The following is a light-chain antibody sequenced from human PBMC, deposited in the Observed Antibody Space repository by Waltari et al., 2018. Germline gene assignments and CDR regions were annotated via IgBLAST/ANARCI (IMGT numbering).Light chain of an antibody. CDR2: WAS. V-gene: IGKV4-1*01. CDR1: QSVLYSPNSKNY. CDR3: HQYYATPWT. Sequence: DIVMTQSPDSLAVSLGERATINCKSSQSVLYSPNSKNYLAWYQQKPGQPPKLLIYWASTRESGVPDRFSGSGSGTEFTLTISSLQAEDVAVYYCHQYYATPWTFGQGTKLEIK. J-gene: IGKJ1*01.